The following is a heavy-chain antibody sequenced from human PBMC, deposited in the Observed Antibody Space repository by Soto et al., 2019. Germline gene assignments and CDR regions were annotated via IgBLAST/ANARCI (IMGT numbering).Heavy chain of an antibody. D-gene: IGHD2-15*01. CDR2: IYYTGST. Sequence: SETLSLTCTVSGGSINNYYWSWIRQPPGKGLEWIAYIYYTGSTNYNPSLKSRVTISVDTSKNQFSLKLSSVTAADTAVYYCARQSLDCSGGSCYTYYFDYWGQGTLVT. J-gene: IGHJ4*02. CDR1: GGSINNYY. CDR3: ARQSLDCSGGSCYTYYFDY. V-gene: IGHV4-59*08.